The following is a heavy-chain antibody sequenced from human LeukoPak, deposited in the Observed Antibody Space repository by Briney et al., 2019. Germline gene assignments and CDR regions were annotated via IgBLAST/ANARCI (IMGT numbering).Heavy chain of an antibody. CDR1: GGSISSSSYY. J-gene: IGHJ4*02. V-gene: IGHV4-39*01. CDR2: IYYSGST. D-gene: IGHD1-7*01. CDR3: ARPVAGTGTTTGFDFDY. Sequence: SETLSLTCTVSGGSISSSSYYWGWIPQPPGKGLEWIGSIYYSGSTYYNPSLKSRVTISVDTSKNQFSLKLSSVTAADTAVYYCARPVAGTGTTTGFDFDYWGQGTLVTVSS.